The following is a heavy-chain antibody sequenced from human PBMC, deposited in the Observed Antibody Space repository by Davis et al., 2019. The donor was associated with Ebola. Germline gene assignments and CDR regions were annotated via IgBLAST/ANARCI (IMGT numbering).Heavy chain of an antibody. Sequence: ASVKVSCKTSGYTFTNYAIHWVRQAPGQRLEWMGWINAGNGDTRYSQRFQGRVTFTRDTPASTAYIELSSLRSEDTAVYYCARVWDCTNGVCYYYYGMDVWGQGTTVTVSS. CDR2: INAGNGDT. CDR1: GYTFTNYA. CDR3: ARVWDCTNGVCYYYYGMDV. J-gene: IGHJ6*02. D-gene: IGHD2-8*01. V-gene: IGHV1-3*01.